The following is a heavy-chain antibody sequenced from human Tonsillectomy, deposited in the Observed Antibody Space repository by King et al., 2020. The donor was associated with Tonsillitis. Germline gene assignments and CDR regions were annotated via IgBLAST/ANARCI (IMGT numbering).Heavy chain of an antibody. CDR2: INPNSGGT. CDR1: GYTFTGYY. D-gene: IGHD5-24*01. V-gene: IGHV1-2*02. Sequence: QLVQSGAEVKKPGASVKVSCKASGYTFTGYYMHWVRQAPGQGLEWMGWINPNSGGTNYAQKFQGRVTMTRDTSISTAYMELSRLRSDDTAVYYCAITYSGGWLQLGYFDYWGQGTLVTVSS. J-gene: IGHJ4*02. CDR3: AITYSGGWLQLGYFDY.